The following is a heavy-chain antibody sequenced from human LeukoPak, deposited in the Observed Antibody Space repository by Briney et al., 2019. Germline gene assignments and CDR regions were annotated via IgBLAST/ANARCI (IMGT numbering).Heavy chain of an antibody. V-gene: IGHV1-8*01. Sequence: ASVKVSCKASGYTFTSYEINWVRLATGQGLEWMGWMNPNSGNTGYAQKFQGRVTMTRNTSISTAYMEPSSLRSEDTAVYYCARGTLAAGFDYWGQGTLVTVSS. CDR1: GYTFTSYE. CDR2: MNPNSGNT. CDR3: ARGTLAAGFDY. J-gene: IGHJ4*02. D-gene: IGHD6-25*01.